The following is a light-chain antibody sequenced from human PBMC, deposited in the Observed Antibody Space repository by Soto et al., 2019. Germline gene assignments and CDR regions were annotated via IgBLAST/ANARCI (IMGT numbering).Light chain of an antibody. CDR1: RDLSGW. CDR3: QQPISFPIT. V-gene: IGKV1D-12*01. CDR2: AAS. J-gene: IGKJ5*01. Sequence: DIQMTQPPSSVSASVGGRVTITCRASRDLSGWLAWYQQKPGKAPKLLISAASSLQSGVPSRFSGSGSGTDFTLTIRSLQPEDFATYYCQQPISFPITFGQGTRLET.